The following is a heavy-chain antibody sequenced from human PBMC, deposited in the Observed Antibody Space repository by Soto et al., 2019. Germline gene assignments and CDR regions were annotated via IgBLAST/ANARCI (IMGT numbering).Heavy chain of an antibody. Sequence: QVLVQESGPGLVKPSQTLTLSCTVSGGSVDSGNHYWNWIRQPPGKGLEWIGYIYYGESTYYNPSLKSRATIAVDTSQSRFSLRLPSVTAADTAVYYCARDIGSAMTTRIFDHWGQGTLVTVSS. CDR1: GGSVDSGNHY. CDR3: ARDIGSAMTTRIFDH. CDR2: IYYGEST. V-gene: IGHV4-30-4*01. D-gene: IGHD4-17*01. J-gene: IGHJ4*02.